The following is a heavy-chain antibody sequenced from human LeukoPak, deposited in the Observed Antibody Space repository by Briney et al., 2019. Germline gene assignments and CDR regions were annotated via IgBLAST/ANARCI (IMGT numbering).Heavy chain of an antibody. V-gene: IGHV3-33*01. J-gene: IGHJ3*01. CDR2: IWYEGSIK. Sequence: GVSLTLSCAASVFTFSTYGMHGVRQAPGKGLEWVAVIWYEGSIKYYGYSVKGRFTISRDNWNNTLYLQMNRLRAEDTAMYYCARAVGPFDFWGPGTLVIVSS. CDR1: VFTFSTYG. CDR3: ARAVGPFDF.